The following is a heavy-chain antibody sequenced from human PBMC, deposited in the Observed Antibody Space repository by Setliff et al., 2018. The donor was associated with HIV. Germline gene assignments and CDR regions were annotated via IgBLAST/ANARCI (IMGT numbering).Heavy chain of an antibody. J-gene: IGHJ6*03. Sequence: SVKVSCKASGGSFSSYAITWVRQAPGQRLEWMGGIIPIFGTANYAQKFQGRVTITADESTSTAYMELSSLTSEDTAVYYCARDLFEGWELPNYMDVWGKGTTVTAP. CDR1: GGSFSSYA. CDR2: IIPIFGTA. CDR3: ARDLFEGWELPNYMDV. D-gene: IGHD1-26*01. V-gene: IGHV1-69*13.